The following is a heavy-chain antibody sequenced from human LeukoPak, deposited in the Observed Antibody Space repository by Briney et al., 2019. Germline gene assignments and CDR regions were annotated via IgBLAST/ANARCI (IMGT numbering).Heavy chain of an antibody. D-gene: IGHD6-6*01. J-gene: IGHJ3*02. Sequence: SQTLSLTCTVSGGSISSGGYYWSWIRQPPRKGLEWIGYIYHSGSTYYNPSLKSRVTISVDRSKNQFSLKLSSVTAADTAVYYCARVGGSSPAEGAFDIWGQGTMVTVSS. CDR3: ARVGGSSPAEGAFDI. V-gene: IGHV4-30-2*01. CDR1: GGSISSGGYY. CDR2: IYHSGST.